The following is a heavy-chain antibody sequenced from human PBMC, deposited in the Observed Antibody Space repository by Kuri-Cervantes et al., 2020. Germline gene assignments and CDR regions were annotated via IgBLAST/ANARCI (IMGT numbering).Heavy chain of an antibody. D-gene: IGHD3-10*01. J-gene: IGHJ4*02. V-gene: IGHV4-34*01. CDR2: INHSGST. CDR3: AGEVTNRGY. CDR1: GGSFSGYY. Sequence: SETLSLTRAVYGGSFSGYYWSWIRQPPGKGLEWIGEINHSGSTNYNPSLKSRVTISVDTSKNQFSLKLSSVTAADTAVYYCAGEVTNRGYWGQGTLVTVSS.